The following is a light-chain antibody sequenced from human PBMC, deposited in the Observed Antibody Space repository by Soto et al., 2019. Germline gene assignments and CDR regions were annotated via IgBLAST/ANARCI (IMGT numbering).Light chain of an antibody. V-gene: IGKV1-39*01. J-gene: IGKJ5*01. CDR1: QSIRRY. CDR2: AAS. CDR3: QQSYSSLIT. Sequence: DVQMTQSPSSLSASVGDRVIITCRTSQSIRRYLNWYQQKPGKAPKLLIYAASILQSGVPSRFSGSGSGTDFTLTISSLQPEDFATYYCQQSYSSLITFGQGTRLEIK.